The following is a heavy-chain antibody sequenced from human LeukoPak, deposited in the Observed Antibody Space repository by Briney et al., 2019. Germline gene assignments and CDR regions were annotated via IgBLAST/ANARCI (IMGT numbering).Heavy chain of an antibody. J-gene: IGHJ6*04. D-gene: IGHD3-10*01. CDR3: TRDQPFGLGMDV. CDR2: IKQDGSEK. CDR1: GFTFSRSW. V-gene: IGHV3-7*03. Sequence: PGGSLRLSCAASGFTFSRSWMSWVRQAPGKGLEWVASIKQDGSEKYYVDSVKGRFTISRDNAKNSLYLQMNSLKTEDTAVYYCTRDQPFGLGMDVWGKGTTVTVSS.